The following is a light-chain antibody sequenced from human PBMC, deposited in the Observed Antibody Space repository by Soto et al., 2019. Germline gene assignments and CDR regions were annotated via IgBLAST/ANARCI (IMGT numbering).Light chain of an antibody. J-gene: IGKJ1*01. Sequence: EGVLTQSPGTLSLSSGERATLSCRASQSVSSNHLAWYQQKPGQAPRLLIFGASTRASGIPDRFRGSGSRTAFTLTISSLEPGDAAVYYCPQYGMSPTWTFGGGTKVEIK. CDR1: QSVSSNH. CDR2: GAS. V-gene: IGKV3-20*01. CDR3: PQYGMSPTWT.